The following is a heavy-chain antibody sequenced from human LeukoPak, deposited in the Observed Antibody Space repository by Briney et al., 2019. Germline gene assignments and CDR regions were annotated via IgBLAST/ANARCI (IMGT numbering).Heavy chain of an antibody. Sequence: ASVKVSCKVSGYTFTGYYMHWVRQAPGQGLEWMGIINPSGGSTSYAQKFQGRVTMTRDTSTSTVYMELSSLRSEDTAVYYCATLWSGRNFDYWGQGTLVTVSS. CDR2: INPSGGST. CDR3: ATLWSGRNFDY. J-gene: IGHJ4*02. D-gene: IGHD3-3*01. CDR1: GYTFTGYY. V-gene: IGHV1-46*01.